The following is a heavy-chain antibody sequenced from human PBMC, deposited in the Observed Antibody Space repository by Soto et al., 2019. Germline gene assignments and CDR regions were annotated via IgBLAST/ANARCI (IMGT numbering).Heavy chain of an antibody. CDR3: ARLGSRSWYPFDY. CDR1: GGTFSSYT. CDR2: IIPILGIA. V-gene: IGHV1-69*02. Sequence: QVQLVQSGAEVKKPGSSVKVSCKASGGTFSSYTISWVRQAPGQGLEWMGRIIPILGIANYAQKFQGRVTITEDKATSTAYMELSSVRSEDTAVYYCARLGSRSWYPFDYWGQGPLVTVSS. D-gene: IGHD6-13*01. J-gene: IGHJ4*02.